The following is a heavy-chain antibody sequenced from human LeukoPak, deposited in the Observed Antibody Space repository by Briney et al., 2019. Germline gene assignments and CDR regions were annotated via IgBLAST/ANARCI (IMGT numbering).Heavy chain of an antibody. V-gene: IGHV4-39*07. CDR1: GGSISSSSYY. CDR3: ARVHCSGGSCYPSYWYFDL. J-gene: IGHJ2*01. CDR2: IYYSGST. D-gene: IGHD2-15*01. Sequence: PSETLSLTCTVSGGSISSSSYYWGWIRRPPGKGLEWIGSIYYSGSTYYNPSLKSRVTISVDTSKNQFSLKLSSVTAADTAVYYCARVHCSGGSCYPSYWYFDLWGRGTLITVSS.